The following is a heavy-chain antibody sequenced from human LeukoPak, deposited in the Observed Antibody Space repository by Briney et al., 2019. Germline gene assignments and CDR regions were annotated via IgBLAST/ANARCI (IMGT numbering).Heavy chain of an antibody. Sequence: SETLSLTCTVSGGSISSSGYYWSWIRQPAGKGLEWIGRIYTSGSTNYNPSLKSRVTISVDTSKNQFSLKLSSVTAADTAVYYCARGSGIAAAGVFDYWGQGTLVTVSS. CDR2: IYTSGST. CDR1: GGSISSSGYY. J-gene: IGHJ4*02. CDR3: ARGSGIAAAGVFDY. D-gene: IGHD6-13*01. V-gene: IGHV4-61*02.